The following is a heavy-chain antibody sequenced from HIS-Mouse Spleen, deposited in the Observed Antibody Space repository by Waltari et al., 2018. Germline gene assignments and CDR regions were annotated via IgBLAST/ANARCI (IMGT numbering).Heavy chain of an antibody. J-gene: IGHJ2*01. D-gene: IGHD6-13*01. CDR3: AREIPYSSSWYDWYFDL. Sequence: QLQLQESGPGLVKPSETLSLTCTVSGGSISSSSYYWGWIRQPPGKGLGGIGSIYYSGSTSYNPALKSRVTISVDTSKNQFSLKLSSVTAADTAVYYCAREIPYSSSWYDWYFDLWGRGTLVTVSS. CDR2: IYYSGST. V-gene: IGHV4-39*07. CDR1: GGSISSSSYY.